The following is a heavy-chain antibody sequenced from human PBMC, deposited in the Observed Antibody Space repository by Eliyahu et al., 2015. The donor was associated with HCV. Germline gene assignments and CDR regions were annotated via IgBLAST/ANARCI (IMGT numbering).Heavy chain of an antibody. J-gene: IGHJ4*02. V-gene: IGHV4-34*01. Sequence: IRQPPGKGLEWIGEINHSGSTNYNPSLKSRVTISVDTSKNQFSLKLSSVTAADTAVYYCARGGAVINLDYWGQGTLVTVSS. CDR2: INHSGST. CDR3: ARGGAVINLDY. D-gene: IGHD3-22*01.